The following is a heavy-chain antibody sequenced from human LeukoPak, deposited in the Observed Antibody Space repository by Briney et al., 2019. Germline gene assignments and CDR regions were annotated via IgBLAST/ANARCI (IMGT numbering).Heavy chain of an antibody. Sequence: PGGSLRLSCAASGFTFTTYWMHWVRQAPGKGLVWVSVISGSGGSTDYADSVKGRFTISRDNSKNTLYLQMNSLRAEDTAVYYCAKGSGWYVWGQGTLVTVSS. CDR1: GFTFTTYW. CDR3: AKGSGWYV. D-gene: IGHD6-19*01. J-gene: IGHJ4*02. CDR2: ISGSGGST. V-gene: IGHV3-23*01.